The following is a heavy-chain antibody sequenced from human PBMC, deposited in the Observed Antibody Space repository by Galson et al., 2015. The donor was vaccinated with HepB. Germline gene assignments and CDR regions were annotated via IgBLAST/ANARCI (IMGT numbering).Heavy chain of an antibody. V-gene: IGHV3-66*02. D-gene: IGHD6-13*01. Sequence: SLRLSCAASGFTVSSNYMSWVRQAPGKGLEWVSVIYSGGSTYYADSVKGRFTISRDNSKNTLYLQMNSLRAEDTAVYYCARGRGGYSCSWYWLLYYWGQGTLVTVSS. CDR3: ARGRGGYSCSWYWLLYY. CDR2: IYSGGST. CDR1: GFTVSSNY. J-gene: IGHJ4*02.